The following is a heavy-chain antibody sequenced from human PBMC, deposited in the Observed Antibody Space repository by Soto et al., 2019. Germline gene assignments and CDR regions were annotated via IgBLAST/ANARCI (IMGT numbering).Heavy chain of an antibody. V-gene: IGHV1-18*01. CDR2: ISGYNGRT. J-gene: IGHJ5*02. CDR3: ARNKWVKPDNWFDL. D-gene: IGHD2-2*01. Sequence: GASVKVSCKASGYSFTSYGISWVRQAAGQGLEWMAWISGYNGRTRFAPKYQGRLTMTIDTSTSTAYMDLRSLRSDDAAMCYCARNKWVKPDNWFDLWGRETLVTVS. CDR1: GYSFTSYG.